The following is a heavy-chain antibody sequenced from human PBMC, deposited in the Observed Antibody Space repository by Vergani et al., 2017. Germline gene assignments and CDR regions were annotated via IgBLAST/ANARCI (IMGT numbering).Heavy chain of an antibody. J-gene: IGHJ4*02. CDR2: ISGSGGST. CDR1: GFTFSSYA. D-gene: IGHD2-15*01. V-gene: IGHV3-23*01. Sequence: EVQLLESGGGLVQPGGSLRLSCAASGFTFSSYAMSWVRQAPGEGLEWVSAISGSGGSTYYADSVKGRFTISRDNSKNTLYLQMNSLRAEDTAVYYCAKAGDIVVVVAATDFDYWGQGTLVTVSS. CDR3: AKAGDIVVVVAATDFDY.